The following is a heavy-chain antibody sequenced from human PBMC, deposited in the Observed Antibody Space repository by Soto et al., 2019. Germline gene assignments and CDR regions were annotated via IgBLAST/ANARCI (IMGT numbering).Heavy chain of an antibody. CDR2: ISGSGGST. D-gene: IGHD4-17*01. J-gene: IGHJ4*02. Sequence: GGSLRLSCAASGFTFSSYAMSWVRQAPGKGLEWVSAISGSGGSTYYADSGKGRFTISRDNSKNTLYLQMNSLRAEDTAVYYCANTYGDYVGTFDYWGQGTLVTVSS. CDR1: GFTFSSYA. CDR3: ANTYGDYVGTFDY. V-gene: IGHV3-23*01.